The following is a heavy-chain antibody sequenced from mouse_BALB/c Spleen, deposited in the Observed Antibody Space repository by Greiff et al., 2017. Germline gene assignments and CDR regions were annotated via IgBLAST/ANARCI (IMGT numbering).Heavy chain of an antibody. CDR2: ISSGSSTI. D-gene: IGHD2-4*01. V-gene: IGHV5-17*02. J-gene: IGHJ3*01. CDR1: GFTFSSFG. Sequence: EVKVEESGGGLVQPGGSRKLSCAASGFTFSSFGTHWVRQAPEKGLEWVAYISSGSSTIYYADTVKGRFTISRDNPKNTLFLQMTSLRSEDTAMYYCARSNDYDLWFAYWGQGTLVTVSA. CDR3: ARSNDYDLWFAY.